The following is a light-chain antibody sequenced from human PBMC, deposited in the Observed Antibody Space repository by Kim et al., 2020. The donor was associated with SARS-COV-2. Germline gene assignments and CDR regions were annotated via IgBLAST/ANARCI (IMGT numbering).Light chain of an antibody. V-gene: IGKV3-20*01. CDR2: GAS. Sequence: PGERVTLSCRASQTMNGNYLAWYQQKPGQAPRLLIYGASRRATDIPGRFSGSGSGTDFALTVTRLEPEDFAVYYCQQYGGSSFTFGQGTKLE. J-gene: IGKJ2*01. CDR3: QQYGGSSFT. CDR1: QTMNGNY.